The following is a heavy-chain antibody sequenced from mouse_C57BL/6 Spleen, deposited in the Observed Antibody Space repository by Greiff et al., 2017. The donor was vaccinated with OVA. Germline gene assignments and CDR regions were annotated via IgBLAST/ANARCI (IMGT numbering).Heavy chain of an antibody. CDR2: IDPSDSYT. CDR3: ARTYYYGSSSHFDY. J-gene: IGHJ2*01. CDR1: GYTFTSYW. V-gene: IGHV1-59*01. D-gene: IGHD1-1*01. Sequence: QVHVKQPGAELVRPGTSVKLSCKASGYTFTSYWMHWVKQRPGQGLEWIGVIDPSDSYTNYNQKFKGKATLTVDTSSSTAYMQLSSLTSEDSAVYYCARTYYYGSSSHFDYWGQGTTLTVSS.